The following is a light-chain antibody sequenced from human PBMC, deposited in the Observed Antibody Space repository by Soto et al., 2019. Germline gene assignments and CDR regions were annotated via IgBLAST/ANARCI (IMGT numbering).Light chain of an antibody. CDR2: GAS. CDR3: QQYYTYPLT. CDR1: QSINTL. J-gene: IGKJ4*01. V-gene: IGKV1-16*02. Sequence: DIQMTQSPSSLSASVGDRVTITCRARQSINTLLAWIQQKPWKAPKSLIYGASSLQSRVPSKFSGSGSGTDFTLTISSLQPEDFATYYCQQYYTYPLTFGGGTTVEIK.